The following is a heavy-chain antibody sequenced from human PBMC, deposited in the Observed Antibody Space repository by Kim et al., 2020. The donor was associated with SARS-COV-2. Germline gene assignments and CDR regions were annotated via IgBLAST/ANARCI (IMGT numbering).Heavy chain of an antibody. D-gene: IGHD6-19*01. Sequence: SETLSLTCAASGGSISNSWWSWVRQPPGMGLEWIGEISHSGTTNYNASLKSRVTISVDKSNNQFSLKLTSVTAADTAVYYCAQSSARRCLDYWGQGTLAT. V-gene: IGHV4-4*02. CDR3: AQSSARRCLDY. J-gene: IGHJ4*02. CDR1: GGSISNSW. CDR2: ISHSGTT.